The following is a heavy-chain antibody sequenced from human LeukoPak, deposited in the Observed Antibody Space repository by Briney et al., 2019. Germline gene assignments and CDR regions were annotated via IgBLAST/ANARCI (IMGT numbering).Heavy chain of an antibody. CDR3: ARDKVTY. V-gene: IGHV3-74*01. Sequence: GGSLRLYCAASGFTLSSYWIHWVRQAPGKGLVWVSYINPDGSSTNYADSVKGRFTVSRDNAENTLYLQMNSLRVEDTAVYYCARDKVTYWGQGILVTVSS. CDR1: GFTLSSYW. CDR2: INPDGSST. J-gene: IGHJ4*02.